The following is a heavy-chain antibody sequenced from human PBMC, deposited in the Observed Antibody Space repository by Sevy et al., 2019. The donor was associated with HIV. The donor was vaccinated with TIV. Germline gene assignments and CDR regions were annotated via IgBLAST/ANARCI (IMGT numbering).Heavy chain of an antibody. D-gene: IGHD6-19*01. CDR2: MNPNSGNT. CDR3: ARALGYSSGWYDYFDN. V-gene: IGHV1-8*01. Sequence: ASVKVSCKASGYTFTSYDVYWLRQATGQGLEWMGWMNPNSGNTGYAEKFQGRVTMTRNTSISTAYMELSSLRSEDTAVFYCARALGYSSGWYDYFDNLGQGTLVTVSS. CDR1: GYTFTSYD. J-gene: IGHJ4*02.